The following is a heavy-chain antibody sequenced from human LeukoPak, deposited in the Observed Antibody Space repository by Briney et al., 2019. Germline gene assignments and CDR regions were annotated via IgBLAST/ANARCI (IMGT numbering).Heavy chain of an antibody. CDR1: GGSFSGYY. CDR3: ARDETDYDFWSGYSAFDI. Sequence: PSETLSLTCAVYGGSFSGYYWSWIRQPPGKGLEWIGEINHSGSTNYNPSLKSRVTISVDTSKNQFSLKLSSVTAADTAVYYCARDETDYDFWSGYSAFDIWGQGTMVTVSS. CDR2: INHSGST. V-gene: IGHV4-34*01. D-gene: IGHD3-3*01. J-gene: IGHJ3*02.